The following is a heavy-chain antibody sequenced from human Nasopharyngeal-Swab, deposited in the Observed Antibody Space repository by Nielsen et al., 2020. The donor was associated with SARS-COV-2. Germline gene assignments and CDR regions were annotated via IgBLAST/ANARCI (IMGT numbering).Heavy chain of an antibody. CDR1: GFTFSNAW. D-gene: IGHD4-17*01. V-gene: IGHV3-15*01. J-gene: IGHJ6*02. CDR2: IKSKTDGGTT. CDR3: TTEYGDYNYYYYYVMDV. Sequence: GESLKISCAASGFTFSNAWMNWVRQAPGKGLEWVGRIKSKTDGGTTDYAAPVKGRFTISRDESKNTLYLQMNSLKTEDTAVYYCTTEYGDYNYYYYYVMDVWGQGTTVTVSS.